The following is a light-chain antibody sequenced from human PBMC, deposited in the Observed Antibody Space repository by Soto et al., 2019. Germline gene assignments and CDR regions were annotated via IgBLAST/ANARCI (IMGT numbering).Light chain of an antibody. J-gene: IGKJ4*01. CDR3: QKYNSALF. Sequence: IQMTQSPSSLSASVGDRVTITCRASQGISNYLAWYQQKPGKVPKLLIYAASTLQSGVPSRFSGSGSGTDFTLTISSLQPEDVATYYCQKYNSALFFGGGTKVDIK. V-gene: IGKV1-27*01. CDR2: AAS. CDR1: QGISNY.